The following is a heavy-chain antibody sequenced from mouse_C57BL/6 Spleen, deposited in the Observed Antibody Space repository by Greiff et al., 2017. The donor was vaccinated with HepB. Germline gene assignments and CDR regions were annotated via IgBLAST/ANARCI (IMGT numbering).Heavy chain of an antibody. CDR1: GFTFSDYY. D-gene: IGHD1-1*01. CDR3: ARDQSYYGSSAMDY. V-gene: IGHV5-16*01. Sequence: EVQLVESEGGLVQPGSSMKLSCTASGFTFSDYYMAWVRQVPEKGLEWVANINYDGSSTYYLDSLKSRFIISRDNAKNILYLQMSSLKSEDTATYYCARDQSYYGSSAMDYWGQGTSVTVSS. J-gene: IGHJ4*01. CDR2: INYDGSST.